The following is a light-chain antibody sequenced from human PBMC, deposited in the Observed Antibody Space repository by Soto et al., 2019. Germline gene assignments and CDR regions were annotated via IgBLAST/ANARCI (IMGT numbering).Light chain of an antibody. Sequence: IVMTQSPATLSVSPGERATLSCRASQSINNNLAWYQQKPGQAPRRLIYDASTGATDIPARFSGSGSGTEFTLTISSLQSEDSAVYYCQQYKSWFTFGQGTKLEIK. J-gene: IGKJ2*01. CDR1: QSINNN. CDR3: QQYKSWFT. V-gene: IGKV3-15*01. CDR2: DAS.